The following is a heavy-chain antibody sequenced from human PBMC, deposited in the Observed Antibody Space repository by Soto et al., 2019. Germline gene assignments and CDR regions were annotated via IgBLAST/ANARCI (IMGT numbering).Heavy chain of an antibody. CDR3: ARGVSAGVDY. CDR2: MEPSTGRT. D-gene: IGHD1-26*01. CDR1: GYSFTSLD. Sequence: GASVKVSCKASGYSFTSLDINWVRQTAGQGLEWMGWMEPSTGRTGYAQKFQGRVTMTRDTSINTAYMELTTLTSDDTAFYYCARGVSAGVDYWGQGALVTVSS. J-gene: IGHJ4*02. V-gene: IGHV1-8*01.